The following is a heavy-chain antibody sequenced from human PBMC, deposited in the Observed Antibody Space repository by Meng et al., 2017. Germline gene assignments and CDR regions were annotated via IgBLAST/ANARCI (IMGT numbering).Heavy chain of an antibody. J-gene: IGHJ4*02. V-gene: IGHV1-18*01. CDR2: ISAYNGNT. CDR1: GYTFTSYG. CDR3: ARDGLRYFDWSNSPFDY. D-gene: IGHD3-9*01. Sequence: ASVKVSCKASGYTFTSYGISWVRQAPGQGLEWMGWISAYNGNTNYAQKLQGRVTMTTDTFTSTAYMELRSLRSDDTAVYYCARDGLRYFDWSNSPFDYWGQGTLVTVSS.